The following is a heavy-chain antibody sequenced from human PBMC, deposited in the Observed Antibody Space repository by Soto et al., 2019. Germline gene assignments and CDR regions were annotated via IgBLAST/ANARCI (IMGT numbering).Heavy chain of an antibody. CDR1: GGSISSSNW. V-gene: IGHV4-4*02. J-gene: IGHJ4*02. D-gene: IGHD3-16*02. Sequence: SETLSLTCAVSGGSISSSNWWSWVRQPPGKGLEWIGEIYHSGSTNYNPSLKSRVTISVDKSKNQFSLKLSSVTAADTAVYYCASRDYYDYVWGSYRYRSPFDYWGQGTLVTVSS. CDR2: IYHSGST. CDR3: ASRDYYDYVWGSYRYRSPFDY.